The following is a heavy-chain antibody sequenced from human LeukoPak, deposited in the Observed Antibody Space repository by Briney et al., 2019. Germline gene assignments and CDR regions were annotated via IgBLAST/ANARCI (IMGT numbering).Heavy chain of an antibody. CDR2: FDPEDGET. D-gene: IGHD6-13*01. Sequence: ASVKVSCKVSGYTLTELSMHWVRQAPGKGLEWMGGFDPEDGETIYAQKFQGRVTMTEDTSTDTAYMELSSLRSEDTAVYYCATAPRIAAAGHYFDYWGQGTLVTVSS. J-gene: IGHJ4*02. CDR3: ATAPRIAAAGHYFDY. CDR1: GYTLTELS. V-gene: IGHV1-24*01.